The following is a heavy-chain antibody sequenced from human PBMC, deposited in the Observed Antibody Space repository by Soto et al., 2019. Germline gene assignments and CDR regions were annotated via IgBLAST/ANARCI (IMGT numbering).Heavy chain of an antibody. J-gene: IGHJ6*02. D-gene: IGHD3-3*01. Sequence: QVQLVESGGGVVQPGRSLRLSCAASGVTFSSYGMHWVRQAPGKGLEWVAVIWYDGSNNYYADSVKGRFTISRDNSKNTLHLQKNSLRAEDTAVYYCARDYVRVLEWLTYYYYGMDGWGQGTTGTVSS. CDR3: ARDYVRVLEWLTYYYYGMDG. V-gene: IGHV3-33*01. CDR1: GVTFSSYG. CDR2: IWYDGSNN.